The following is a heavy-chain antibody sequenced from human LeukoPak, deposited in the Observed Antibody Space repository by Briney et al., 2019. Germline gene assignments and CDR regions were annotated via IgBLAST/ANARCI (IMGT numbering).Heavy chain of an antibody. Sequence: PSETLSLTCAVYGGSFSGYYWSWIRQPPGKGLEWIGEINHSGSTNYNPSLKSRVTISVDTSKNQFSLKLSSVTAADTAVHYCARGANYDFWSGYYSGVPGVLYGMDVWGQGTTVTVSS. V-gene: IGHV4-34*01. CDR1: GGSFSGYY. D-gene: IGHD3-3*01. J-gene: IGHJ6*02. CDR2: INHSGST. CDR3: ARGANYDFWSGYYSGVPGVLYGMDV.